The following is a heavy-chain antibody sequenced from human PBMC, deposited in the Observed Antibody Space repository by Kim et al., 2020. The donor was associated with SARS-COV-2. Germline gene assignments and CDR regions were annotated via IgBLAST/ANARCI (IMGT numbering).Heavy chain of an antibody. D-gene: IGHD3-10*01. V-gene: IGHV3-7*01. J-gene: IGHJ4*02. Sequence: SLLLSFFSSFFLFLPSSLPFFLPPPWKGLEWVCNIIGDVSEAYSADSLKGRFTISRDNAKNSLSLQMNSLRAEDTAVYYCMRDPGTYWGQGTLVLVSS. CDR3: MRDPGTY. CDR1: FFLFLPSS. CDR2: IIGDVSEA.